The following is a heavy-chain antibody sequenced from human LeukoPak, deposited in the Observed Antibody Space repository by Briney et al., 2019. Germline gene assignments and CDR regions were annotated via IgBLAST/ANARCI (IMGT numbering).Heavy chain of an antibody. CDR3: ARLVTLAAAGTTGN. Sequence: PGGSLRLSCAASGFTFSDHWMSWIRQAPGKGLEWVAYISDSGHTTPYADSVKGRFTISRDNAKNLVYLQMDSLRADDTAVYYCARLVTLAAAGTTGNWGQGTLVSVSS. CDR2: ISDSGHTT. CDR1: GFTFSDHW. J-gene: IGHJ4*02. D-gene: IGHD6-13*01. V-gene: IGHV3-11*01.